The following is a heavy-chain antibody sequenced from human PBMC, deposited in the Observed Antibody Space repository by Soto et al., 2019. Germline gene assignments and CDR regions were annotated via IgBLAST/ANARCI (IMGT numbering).Heavy chain of an antibody. CDR2: ISWNSGSI. V-gene: IGHV3-9*01. CDR1: GFTFDDYA. Sequence: SLRLSCAASGFTFDDYAMHWVRQAPGKGLEWVSGISWNSGSIGYADSVKGRFTISRDNAKNSLYLQMNSLRAEDTALYYCAKEQEYYYGSGSPPWGMDVWGQGTTVTVSS. D-gene: IGHD3-10*01. CDR3: AKEQEYYYGSGSPPWGMDV. J-gene: IGHJ6*02.